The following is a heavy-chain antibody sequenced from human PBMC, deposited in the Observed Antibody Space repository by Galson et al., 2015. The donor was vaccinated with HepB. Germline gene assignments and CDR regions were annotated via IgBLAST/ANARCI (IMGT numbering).Heavy chain of an antibody. CDR3: AKARDSAQGRGVRCYPFDY. Sequence: SLRLSCAASGFTFSSYAMNWVRRAPGKRLEWVSSITGSGADTYHAASLKGRFLVSRDNSKNTLYLQMNSLRAEDTAVYYCAKARDSAQGRGVRCYPFDYWGQGTLVTVSS. D-gene: IGHD2-15*01. J-gene: IGHJ4*02. V-gene: IGHV3-23*01. CDR2: ITGSGADT. CDR1: GFTFSSYA.